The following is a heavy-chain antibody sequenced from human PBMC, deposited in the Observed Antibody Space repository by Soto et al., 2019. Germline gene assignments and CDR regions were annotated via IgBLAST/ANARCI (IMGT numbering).Heavy chain of an antibody. J-gene: IGHJ6*02. D-gene: IGHD2-15*01. CDR1: GCSLSTSGMC. CDR2: IDWDDDK. CDR3: ARTPKYCSGGSCYSAYYYYGMDV. V-gene: IGHV2-70*01. Sequence: GPTLVNPTHTLTLTCTFSGCSLSTSGMCVSWIRQPPGKALEWLALIDWDDDKYYSTSLKTRLTISKDTSKNQVVLTMTNMDPVDTAKYYCARTPKYCSGGSCYSAYYYYGMDVWGQGTTVTVSS.